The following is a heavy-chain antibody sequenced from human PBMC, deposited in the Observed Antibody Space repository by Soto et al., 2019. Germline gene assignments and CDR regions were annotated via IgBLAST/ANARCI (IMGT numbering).Heavy chain of an antibody. CDR3: ARAIGSEQQLALDY. J-gene: IGHJ4*02. CDR2: IKRDGGAT. V-gene: IGHV3-7*02. Sequence: GGSLRLSCAASGFTFSSYWMSWVRQAPGKGLEWVANIKRDGGATTYADSVKGRFTISRDNSKNTLYLQMNSLRAEDTAVYYCARAIGSEQQLALDYWGQGTLVTVSS. D-gene: IGHD6-13*01. CDR1: GFTFSSYW.